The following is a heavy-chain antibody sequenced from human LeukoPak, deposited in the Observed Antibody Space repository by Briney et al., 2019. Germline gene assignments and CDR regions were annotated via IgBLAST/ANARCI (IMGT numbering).Heavy chain of an antibody. D-gene: IGHD6-19*01. Sequence: GGSLRLSCAASGFTFSSYAMSWVRQAPGKGLEWVSTISGSGGSTYYADSVKGRFTISRDNSKNTLYLQMNSLRAEDTAVYYCARDSIAVAQYYFDYWGQGTLVTVSS. CDR3: ARDSIAVAQYYFDY. V-gene: IGHV3-23*01. J-gene: IGHJ4*02. CDR1: GFTFSSYA. CDR2: ISGSGGST.